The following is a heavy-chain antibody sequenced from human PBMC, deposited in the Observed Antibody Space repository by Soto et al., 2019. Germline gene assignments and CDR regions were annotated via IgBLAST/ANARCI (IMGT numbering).Heavy chain of an antibody. CDR2: IKQDGSER. Sequence: EVQLVESGGGLVQPGGSLRLSCAASGFTYSSYWMSWVRQAPGKGLEWVANIKQDGSERYYVDSVKGRFTISRDNAKDSLYLQLNSLRAEDTAVYYCARGIGVDVWGQGTTVSVSS. D-gene: IGHD3-10*01. CDR3: ARGIGVDV. CDR1: GFTYSSYW. V-gene: IGHV3-7*03. J-gene: IGHJ6*02.